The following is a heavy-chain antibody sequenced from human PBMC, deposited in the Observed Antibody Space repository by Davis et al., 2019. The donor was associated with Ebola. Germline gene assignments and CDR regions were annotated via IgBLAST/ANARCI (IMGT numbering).Heavy chain of an antibody. J-gene: IGHJ3*01. CDR3: ATDSPFDF. V-gene: IGHV3-7*03. CDR1: GFTFTDYY. CDR2: IKQDGSDR. Sequence: PGGSLRLSCEASGFTFTDYYISWVRQAPGKGLEWVANIKQDGSDRFYVDSVKGRFTISRDNARNSVYLQMTHLRVDDTAVYYCATDSPFDFWGQGTMVIVSS.